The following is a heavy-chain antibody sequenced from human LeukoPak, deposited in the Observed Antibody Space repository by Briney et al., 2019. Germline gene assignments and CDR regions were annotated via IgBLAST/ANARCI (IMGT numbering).Heavy chain of an antibody. CDR1: GFTFSSFA. J-gene: IGHJ3*02. V-gene: IGHV3-23*01. D-gene: IGHD1-26*01. CDR2: ISGSGGNT. Sequence: GGSLRLSCAASGFTFSSFAITWVRQAPGKGLEWVSGISGSGGNTYDADSVKGRFTISRDNSKNTLYLQMNSLRAEDTAVYYCARGGSYLSAFDIWGQGTMVTVSS. CDR3: ARGGSYLSAFDI.